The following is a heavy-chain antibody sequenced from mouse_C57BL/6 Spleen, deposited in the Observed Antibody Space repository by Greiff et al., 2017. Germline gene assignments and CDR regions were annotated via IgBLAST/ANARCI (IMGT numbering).Heavy chain of an antibody. Sequence: EVKVEESGPGLVKPSQSLSLTCSVTGYSITSGYYWNWIRQFPGNKLEWMGYISYDGSNNYNPSRKNRISITRDTSKNQFFLKLNSVTTEDTATCYCARDKGGAPVGFADWGKGTLVTVSA. CDR2: ISYDGSN. J-gene: IGHJ3*01. CDR3: ARDKGGAPVGFAD. D-gene: IGHD1-1*02. CDR1: GYSITSGYY. V-gene: IGHV3-6*01.